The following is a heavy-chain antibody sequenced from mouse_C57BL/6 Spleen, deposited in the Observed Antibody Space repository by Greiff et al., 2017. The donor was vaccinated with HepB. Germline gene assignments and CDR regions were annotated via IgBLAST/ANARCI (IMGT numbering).Heavy chain of an antibody. CDR2: ISGGGGNT. CDR3: ARHERSICFDY. V-gene: IGHV5-9*01. CDR1: GFTFSSYT. Sequence: EVKVVESGGGLVKPGGSLKLSCAASGFTFSSYTMSWVRQTPEKRLEWVATISGGGGNTYYPDSVKGRFTISRDNAKNTLYLQMSSLRSEDTALYYCARHERSICFDYWGQGTTLTVSS. J-gene: IGHJ2*01.